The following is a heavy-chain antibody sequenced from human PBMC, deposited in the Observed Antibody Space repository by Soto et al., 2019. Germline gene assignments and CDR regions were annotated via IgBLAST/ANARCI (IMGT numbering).Heavy chain of an antibody. J-gene: IGHJ3*02. V-gene: IGHV4-59*01. CDR2: IDYSGST. CDR1: GGSISSYY. CDR3: ARVRRYSSRPDAFDI. D-gene: IGHD6-13*01. Sequence: QVQLQESGPGLVKPSETLSLTCTVSGGSISSYYWSWIRQPPGKGLEWIGYIDYSGSTNYNPSLKSRVPVSVDPSKNQFSLRLTSVTAADTAVYYCARVRRYSSRPDAFDIWGQGTMVTVSS.